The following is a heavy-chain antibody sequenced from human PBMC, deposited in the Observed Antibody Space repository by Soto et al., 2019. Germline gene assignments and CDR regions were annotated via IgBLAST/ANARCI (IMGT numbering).Heavy chain of an antibody. CDR3: TNAVDY. CDR1: GFTFDTHW. V-gene: IGHV3-74*01. CDR2: VHTDGSNP. J-gene: IGHJ4*02. Sequence: EVQLVESGGGLVQPGGSLRLSCVASGFTFDTHWMHWVRQAPGKGLEWVARVHTDGSNPTYGDSVKGRFTVSRDNAKSTLFLQMDSLRAEDTAFYYCTNAVDYWGQGTLVTVSS.